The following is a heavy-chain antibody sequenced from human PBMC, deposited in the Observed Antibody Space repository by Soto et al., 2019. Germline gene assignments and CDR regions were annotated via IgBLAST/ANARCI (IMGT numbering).Heavy chain of an antibody. D-gene: IGHD3-3*01. Sequence: SETLSLTCTVSGGSISSGGYYWSWIRQHPGKGLEWIGYIYYSGSTYYNPSLKSRVTISVDTSKNQFSLKLSSVTAADTAVYYCARDIGQDDFWSGPDAFDIWGQGTMVTVSS. CDR3: ARDIGQDDFWSGPDAFDI. V-gene: IGHV4-31*03. J-gene: IGHJ3*02. CDR2: IYYSGST. CDR1: GGSISSGGYY.